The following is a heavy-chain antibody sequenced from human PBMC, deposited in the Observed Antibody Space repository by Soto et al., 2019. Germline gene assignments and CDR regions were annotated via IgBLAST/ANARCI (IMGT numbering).Heavy chain of an antibody. D-gene: IGHD2-2*01. J-gene: IGHJ4*02. V-gene: IGHV4-59*01. CDR2: IYYSGST. Sequence: SETLSLTCTVSGGSISSYYRSWIRQPPGKGLEWIGYIYYSGSTNYNPSLKSRVTISVDTSKNQFSLKLSSVTAADTAVYYCATSSAQYDPYYFDYWGQGTLVTVSS. CDR3: ATSSAQYDPYYFDY. CDR1: GGSISSYY.